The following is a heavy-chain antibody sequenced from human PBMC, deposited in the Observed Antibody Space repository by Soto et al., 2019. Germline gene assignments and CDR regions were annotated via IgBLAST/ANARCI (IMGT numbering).Heavy chain of an antibody. D-gene: IGHD3-10*01. CDR3: ARGTTIGLLWFGELLDGNWFDP. Sequence: SETLSLTCTVSGGSISSSSYYWGWIRQPPGKGLEWIGSIYYSGSTYYNPSLKSRVTISVDTSKNQVSLKLSSVTAAEPAVYYCARGTTIGLLWFGELLDGNWFDPWGQGTLVTVSS. J-gene: IGHJ5*02. V-gene: IGHV4-39*01. CDR1: GGSISSSSYY. CDR2: IYYSGST.